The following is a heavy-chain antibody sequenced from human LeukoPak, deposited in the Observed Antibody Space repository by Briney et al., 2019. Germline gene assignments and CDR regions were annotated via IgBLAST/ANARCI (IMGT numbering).Heavy chain of an antibody. CDR2: INYSGST. J-gene: IGHJ4*02. D-gene: IGHD6-19*01. CDR1: GGSISSGDYY. Sequence: SQTLSLTCTVSGGSISSGDYYWSWIRQPPGKGLEWIGYINYSGSTYYNPSLKSRVTISVDTSKNQFSLKLSSVTAADTAVYYCARHAGYSSGWYGGGVFGFWDYWGQGTLVTVSS. CDR3: ARHAGYSSGWYGGGVFGFWDY. V-gene: IGHV4-30-4*01.